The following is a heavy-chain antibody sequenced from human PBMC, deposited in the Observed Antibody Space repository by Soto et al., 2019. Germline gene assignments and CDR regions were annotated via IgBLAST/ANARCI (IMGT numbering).Heavy chain of an antibody. J-gene: IGHJ3*02. D-gene: IGHD4-17*01. CDR1: GGTFRNYA. CDR2: VIPIFGTT. V-gene: IGHV1-69*01. CDR3: ARRFIHDNGGNHDSFDI. Sequence: HVQLVQSGAEVKKPGSSVKVSCKASGGTFRNYAFSWVRQAPGQGLEWMGEVIPIFGTTPYAQKFQGRVTITADESTNTAYIELSSLRSEDTALYYFARRFIHDNGGNHDSFDIWGQGTMVTVSS.